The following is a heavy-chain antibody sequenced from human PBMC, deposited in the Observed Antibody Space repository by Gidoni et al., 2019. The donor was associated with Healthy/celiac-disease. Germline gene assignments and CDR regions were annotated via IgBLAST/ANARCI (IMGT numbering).Heavy chain of an antibody. J-gene: IGHJ4*02. Sequence: QVQLVQSGAEVKKPGSSVKVSCKASGGTFSSYAITWVRQAPGQGLEWMGGIIPIFGTANYAQKFQGRVTITADKSTSTAYMELSSLRSEDTAVYYCARAYDFWSGYLRGRPSYYFDYWGQGTLVTVSS. D-gene: IGHD3-3*01. CDR3: ARAYDFWSGYLRGRPSYYFDY. CDR1: GGTFSSYA. CDR2: IIPIFGTA. V-gene: IGHV1-69*06.